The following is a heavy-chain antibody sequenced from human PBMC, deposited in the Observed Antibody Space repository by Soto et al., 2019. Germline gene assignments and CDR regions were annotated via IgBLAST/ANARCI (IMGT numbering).Heavy chain of an antibody. D-gene: IGHD3-22*01. CDR2: ISAYNGNT. CDR3: ASSRDYYDSSGYFHLVPDY. J-gene: IGHJ4*02. V-gene: IGHV1-18*01. Sequence: GASVKVSCKASVYTFTSYGISWVRQAPGQGLEWMGWISAYNGNTNYAQKLQGRVTMTTDTSTSTAYMELRSLRSDDTAVYYCASSRDYYDSSGYFHLVPDYWGQGTLVTVS. CDR1: VYTFTSYG.